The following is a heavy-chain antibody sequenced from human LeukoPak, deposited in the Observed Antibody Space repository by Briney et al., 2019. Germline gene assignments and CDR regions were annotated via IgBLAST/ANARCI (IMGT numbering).Heavy chain of an antibody. CDR3: AREVGCSGGSCYSVRYFDL. CDR2: IYYSGST. J-gene: IGHJ2*01. CDR1: GGSISSSSYY. Sequence: SETLSLTCTVSGGSISSSSYYWSWIRQPPGKGLEWIGYIYYSGSTNYNPSLKSRVTISVDTSKNQFSLKLSSVTAADTAVYYCAREVGCSGGSCYSVRYFDLWGRGTLVTVSS. V-gene: IGHV4-61*01. D-gene: IGHD2-15*01.